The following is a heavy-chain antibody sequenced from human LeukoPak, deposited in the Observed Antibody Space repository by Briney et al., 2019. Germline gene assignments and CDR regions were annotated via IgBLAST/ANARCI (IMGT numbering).Heavy chain of an antibody. CDR1: GGSISSSSYY. V-gene: IGHV4-39*07. CDR2: IYYSGST. J-gene: IGHJ4*02. Sequence: KPSETLSLTCTVSGGSISSSSYYWGWIRQPPGKGLEWIGSIYYSGSTNYNPSLKGRVTISVDTSKNQFSLKLSSVTAADTAVYYCARLDRAAMAYYFDYWGQGTLVTVSS. CDR3: ARLDRAAMAYYFDY. D-gene: IGHD5-18*01.